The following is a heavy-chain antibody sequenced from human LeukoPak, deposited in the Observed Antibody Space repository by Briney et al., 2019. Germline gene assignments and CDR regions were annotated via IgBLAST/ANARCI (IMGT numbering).Heavy chain of an antibody. V-gene: IGHV3-7*01. CDR1: GFTFSSYW. Sequence: PGGSLRLSCAASGFTFSSYWMSWVRQAPGKGLEWVANIKQDGSEKYYVDSVKGRFTISRDNAKNSLYLQMNSLRAEDTAVYYCARGPYGGNGVDWFDPWGQGTLVTVSS. CDR3: ARGPYGGNGVDWFDP. CDR2: IKQDGSEK. J-gene: IGHJ5*02. D-gene: IGHD4-23*01.